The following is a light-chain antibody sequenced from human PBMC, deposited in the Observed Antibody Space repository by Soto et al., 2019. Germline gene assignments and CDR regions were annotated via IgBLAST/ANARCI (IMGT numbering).Light chain of an antibody. V-gene: IGLV2-8*01. CDR1: SSDVGSYNY. CDR3: SSYEGSNTPHV. CDR2: EVS. J-gene: IGLJ1*01. Sequence: QSVLTQPPSASGSPGQSVTISCTGTSSDVGSYNYVSWYQQHPGKAPKLLIYEVSKRPSGVPDRFSGSKSGNTASLTVSGLQAEDEADYYCSSYEGSNTPHVFGGGTKLTVL.